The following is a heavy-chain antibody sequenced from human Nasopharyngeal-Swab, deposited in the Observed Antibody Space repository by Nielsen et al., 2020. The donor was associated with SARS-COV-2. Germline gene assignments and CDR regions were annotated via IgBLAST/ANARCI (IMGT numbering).Heavy chain of an antibody. CDR1: GYSFTSYW. CDR2: IYPGDSDT. D-gene: IGHD3-10*01. V-gene: IGHV5-51*01. Sequence: KVSCKGSGYSFTSYWIGWVRQMPGKGLEWMGIIYPGDSDTRYSPSFQGQVTISADKSISTAYLQWSSLKASDTAMYYCARHYYGSGSYIDYWGQGTLGTVSS. CDR3: ARHYYGSGSYIDY. J-gene: IGHJ4*02.